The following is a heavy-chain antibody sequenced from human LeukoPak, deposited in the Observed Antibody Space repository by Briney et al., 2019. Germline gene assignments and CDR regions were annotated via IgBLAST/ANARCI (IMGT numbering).Heavy chain of an antibody. Sequence: PGRPLRLSCAASGFPFSSYSRNWVRQAPGKGQEWVSYISASGSNIYYLDSVKGRFTVSRGNAMNSLFLQMDRPRAEDTAVYYCVRVKGTYFDFWGQGTLVTVSS. CDR2: ISASGSNI. V-gene: IGHV3-48*01. CDR3: VRVKGTYFDF. D-gene: IGHD1-1*01. CDR1: GFPFSSYS. J-gene: IGHJ4*02.